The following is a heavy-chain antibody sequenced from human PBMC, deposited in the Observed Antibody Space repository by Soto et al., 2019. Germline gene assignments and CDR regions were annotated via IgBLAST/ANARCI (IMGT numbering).Heavy chain of an antibody. D-gene: IGHD2-15*01. CDR3: ARASPAATLDY. CDR1: GGSISSGGYS. V-gene: IGHV4-30-2*01. J-gene: IGHJ4*02. Sequence: PSETLSLTCAVSGGSISSGGYSWSWIRQPPGKGLEWIGYIYHSGSTYYNPSLKSRVTISVDRSKNQFSLKLSSVTAADTAVYYCARASPAATLDYWGQGTLVTVSS. CDR2: IYHSGST.